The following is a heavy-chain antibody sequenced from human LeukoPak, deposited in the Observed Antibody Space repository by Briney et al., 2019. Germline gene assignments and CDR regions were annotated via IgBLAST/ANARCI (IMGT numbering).Heavy chain of an antibody. CDR2: ISSSSSYI. CDR3: ARDLHDWNYSLGDAFDI. J-gene: IGHJ3*02. V-gene: IGHV3-21*01. D-gene: IGHD1-7*01. CDR1: GFTFSSYS. Sequence: PGGSLRLSCAASGFTFSSYSMNWVRQAPGKGLEWVSSISSSSSYIYYADSVKGRFTISRDNAKNSLYLQMNSLRAEDTAVYYCARDLHDWNYSLGDAFDIWGQGTMVTVSS.